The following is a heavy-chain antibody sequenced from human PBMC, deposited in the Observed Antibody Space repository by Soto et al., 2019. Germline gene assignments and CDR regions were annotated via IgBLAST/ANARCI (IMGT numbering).Heavy chain of an antibody. CDR3: ARDRTWRTRITMIVVVGDDAFDI. V-gene: IGHV1-18*01. CDR2: ISAYNGNT. CDR1: GYTFTSYG. J-gene: IGHJ3*02. Sequence: GASVKVSCKASGYTFTSYGISWVRQAPGQGLEWMGWISAYNGNTNYAQKLQGRVTMTTDTSTSTAYMELRSLRSDDTAVYYCARDRTWRTRITMIVVVGDDAFDIWGQGTMVTVSS. D-gene: IGHD3-22*01.